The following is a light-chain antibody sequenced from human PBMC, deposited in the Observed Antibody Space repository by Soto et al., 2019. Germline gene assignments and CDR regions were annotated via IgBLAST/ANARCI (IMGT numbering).Light chain of an antibody. CDR3: QQSYSTPLT. CDR2: AAS. V-gene: IGKV1-39*01. CDR1: QSISSY. Sequence: DIQMTQSPSSLSASVGDRVTITCRASQSISSYLNWYQQKPGKAPKLLIYAASSLQSGVPSRFSGSGSGTDFTLTISSLQPEDFATYSCQQSYSTPLTFGGGTNVDI. J-gene: IGKJ4*01.